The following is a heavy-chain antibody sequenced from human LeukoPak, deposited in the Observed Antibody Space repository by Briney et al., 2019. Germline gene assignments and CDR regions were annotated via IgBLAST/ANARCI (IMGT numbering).Heavy chain of an antibody. CDR1: GFTFSSYG. Sequence: GGSLRLSCAASGFTFSSYGMHWVRQAPGKGLEWVAFIRYDGSNKYYADSVKGRFTISRDNSKNTLYLQMNSLRAEDTAVYYCAKDQADYYDSSGYFDYSGQGTLVTVSS. J-gene: IGHJ4*02. D-gene: IGHD3-22*01. V-gene: IGHV3-30*02. CDR2: IRYDGSNK. CDR3: AKDQADYYDSSGYFDY.